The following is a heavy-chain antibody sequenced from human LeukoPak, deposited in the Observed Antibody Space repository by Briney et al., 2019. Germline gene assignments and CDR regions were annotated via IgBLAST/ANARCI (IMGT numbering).Heavy chain of an antibody. V-gene: IGHV3-7*01. CDR3: ARVLTNYDFWSGKYYYYYYMDV. CDR1: GFTFSSYW. Sequence: GGSLRLSCAASGFTFSSYWMSWVRQAPGKGLEWVANIKQDGSEKYYVDSVKGRFTISRDNAKNSLYLQMNSLRAEDTAVYYCARVLTNYDFWSGKYYYYYYMDVWGKGTTVTVSS. J-gene: IGHJ6*03. CDR2: IKQDGSEK. D-gene: IGHD3-3*01.